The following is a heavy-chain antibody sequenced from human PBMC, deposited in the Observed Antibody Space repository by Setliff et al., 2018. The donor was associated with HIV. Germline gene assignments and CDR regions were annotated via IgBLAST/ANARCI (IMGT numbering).Heavy chain of an antibody. CDR3: AKEERTSWPRVDS. CDR2: IYTTGIT. CDR1: GGSISSGSYY. D-gene: IGHD6-13*01. Sequence: SETLSLTCTVSGGSISSGSYYWSWIRQPAGKGLEWIGRIYTTGITNYIPSLKSRATISLDTSKNQLSLMLTSVTAADTAVYYCAKEERTSWPRVDSWGQGTLVTVSS. V-gene: IGHV4-61*02. J-gene: IGHJ4*02.